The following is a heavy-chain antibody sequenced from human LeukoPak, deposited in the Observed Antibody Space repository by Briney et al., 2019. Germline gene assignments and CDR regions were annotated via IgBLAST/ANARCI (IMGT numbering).Heavy chain of an antibody. CDR3: ARKGLPDY. CDR1: GFTFSDYW. V-gene: IGHV3-7*01. J-gene: IGHJ4*02. Sequence: GRSLRLSCAASGFTFSDYWMSWVRQAPGKGLEWVANIKQDGSDKYYVDSVKGRFTISRDNAKNSLYLQMNSLRAEDTAVYYCARKGLPDYWGQGTLVTVSS. CDR2: IKQDGSDK.